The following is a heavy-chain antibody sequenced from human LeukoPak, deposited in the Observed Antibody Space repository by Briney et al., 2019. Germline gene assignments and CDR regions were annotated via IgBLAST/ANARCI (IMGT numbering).Heavy chain of an antibody. CDR1: GGSFSGYY. CDR2: INHSGST. CDR3: AREASSSAAAQRRNWFDP. J-gene: IGHJ5*02. D-gene: IGHD6-13*01. V-gene: IGHV4-34*01. Sequence: SETLSLTCAVYGGSFSGYYWSWIRQPPGKGLEWIGEINHSGSTNYNPSLKRRVTISVDTSKNQFSLKLSSVTAADTAVYYCAREASSSAAAQRRNWFDPWGQGTLVTVSS.